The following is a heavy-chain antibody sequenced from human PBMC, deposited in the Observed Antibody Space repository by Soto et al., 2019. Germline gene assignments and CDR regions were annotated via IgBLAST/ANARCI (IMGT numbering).Heavy chain of an antibody. D-gene: IGHD3-16*02. CDR2: ISGSGGST. J-gene: IGHJ6*03. CDR3: AKGSGSYSYSYYYYYMGV. CDR1: GFTFSSYA. Sequence: EVQLLESGGGWVQPGGSLRLSCAASGFTFSSYAMSWVRQAPGKGLEWVSAISGSGGSTYYADSVKGRFTISRDNSKNTLYLQMNSLRAEDTAVYYCAKGSGSYSYSYYYYYMGVWGKGTTVTVSS. V-gene: IGHV3-23*01.